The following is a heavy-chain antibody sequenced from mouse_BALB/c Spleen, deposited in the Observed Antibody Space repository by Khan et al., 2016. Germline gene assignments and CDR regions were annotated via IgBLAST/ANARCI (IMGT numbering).Heavy chain of an antibody. Sequence: QVQLQQSGPGLVAPSQSLSITCTVSGFSLTGFSVNWVRQPPGKGLEWLGVIWGDGSTDYNSALKSRLSFSKDDSKSQVFLKMNSLPTDDTARYFCASYYDYDGGFAYWGQGTLVTVSA. J-gene: IGHJ3*01. V-gene: IGHV2-6-7*01. CDR3: ASYYDYDGGFAY. CDR1: GFSLTGFS. CDR2: IWGDGST. D-gene: IGHD2-4*01.